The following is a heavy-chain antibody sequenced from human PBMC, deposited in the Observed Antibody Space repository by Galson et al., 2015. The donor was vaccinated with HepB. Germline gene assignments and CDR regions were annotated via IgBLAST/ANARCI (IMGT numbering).Heavy chain of an antibody. CDR3: AREGSGSYTEFDY. J-gene: IGHJ4*02. V-gene: IGHV3-74*01. CDR2: INSDGSST. D-gene: IGHD1-26*01. Sequence: SLRLSCAASGFTFSNYWMHWVRQAPGKGLVWVSRINSDGSSTAYADSVKGRFTISRDNAKNTLYLQMNSLRAEDTAVYYCAREGSGSYTEFDYWGQGTLVTVSS. CDR1: GFTFSNYW.